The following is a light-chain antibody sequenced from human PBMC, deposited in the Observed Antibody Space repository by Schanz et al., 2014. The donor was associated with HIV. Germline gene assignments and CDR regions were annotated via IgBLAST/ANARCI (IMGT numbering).Light chain of an antibody. V-gene: IGKV3D-15*01. J-gene: IGKJ1*01. CDR3: QQYNNWPPWT. CDR2: GAS. CDR1: QTVTSD. Sequence: EIVLTQSPGTLSLSPGERATLSCRASQTVTSDFLAWYQQTPGQAPRLLIYGASSRATGIPDRFSGSGSGTEFTLTISSLQSEDFAVYYCQQYNNWPPWTFGQGTKVEIK.